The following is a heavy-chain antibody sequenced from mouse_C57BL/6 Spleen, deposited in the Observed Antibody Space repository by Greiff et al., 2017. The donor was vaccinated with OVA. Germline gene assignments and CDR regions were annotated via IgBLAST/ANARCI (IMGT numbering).Heavy chain of an antibody. J-gene: IGHJ1*03. CDR2: IYPGSGIT. Sequence: QVQLQPPVAELVKPGASVQLSCKASGYPFTSYWITWVKQRPGHVLAWIGDIYPGSGITNYNEKFKSKATLTVDTSSSTAYMQLSSLTSEDSAVYYCARRYYGSSYWYFDVWGTGTTVTVSS. D-gene: IGHD1-1*01. CDR1: GYPFTSYW. CDR3: ARRYYGSSYWYFDV. V-gene: IGHV1-55*01.